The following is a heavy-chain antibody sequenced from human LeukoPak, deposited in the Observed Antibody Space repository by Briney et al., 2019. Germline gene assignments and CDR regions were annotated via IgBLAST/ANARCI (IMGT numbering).Heavy chain of an antibody. CDR2: ISSSSSYI. CDR3: ARVGWFGESYYFDY. V-gene: IGHV3-21*01. CDR1: GFAFSSYS. D-gene: IGHD3-10*01. J-gene: IGHJ4*02. Sequence: GGSLRLSCAASGFAFSSYSMNWVRQAPGKGLEWVSSISSSSSYIYYADSVKGRFTISRDNAKNSLYLQMNSLRAEDTAVYYCARVGWFGESYYFDYWGQGTLVTVSS.